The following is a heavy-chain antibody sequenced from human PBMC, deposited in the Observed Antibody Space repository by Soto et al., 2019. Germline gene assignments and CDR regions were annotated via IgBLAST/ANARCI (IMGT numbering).Heavy chain of an antibody. V-gene: IGHV4-30-4*08. D-gene: IGHD3-9*01. Sequence: PSETLSLTCAVSGGSISSGGAYYWSWIRHSPGKGLEWIGYIYYSGSTYYNPSLKSRVTISVDTSKDQFSLKLSSVTAADTAVYYCARGYLTGYYIFDYWGQGTLVTVSS. CDR2: IYYSGST. CDR3: ARGYLTGYYIFDY. CDR1: GGSISSGGAYY. J-gene: IGHJ4*02.